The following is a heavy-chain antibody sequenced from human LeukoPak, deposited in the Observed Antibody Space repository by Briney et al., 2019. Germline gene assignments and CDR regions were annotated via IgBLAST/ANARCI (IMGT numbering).Heavy chain of an antibody. CDR3: ARENSGWFDP. CDR1: GFTFSSYG. V-gene: IGHV3-33*01. D-gene: IGHD4-23*01. Sequence: PGRSLRLSCAASGFTFSSYGMHWVRQAPGKGLEWVAVIWYDGSNKYYADPVKGRFTISRDNSKNTLYLQMNSLRAEDTAMYYCARENSGWFDPWGQRTLVTVSS. J-gene: IGHJ5*02. CDR2: IWYDGSNK.